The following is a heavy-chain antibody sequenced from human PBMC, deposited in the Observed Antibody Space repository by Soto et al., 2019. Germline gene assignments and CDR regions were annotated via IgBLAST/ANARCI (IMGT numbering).Heavy chain of an antibody. V-gene: IGHV6-1*01. CDR3: ARKSLRRGYCTNGVCFGTYYYVMDV. Sequence: PSQTLSLTCAISGDSVSSNSAAWNWIRQSPSRGLEWLGRTYYRSKWYNDYAVSVKSRITINPDTSKNQFSLQLNSVTPEDTAVYYCARKSLRRGYCTNGVCFGTYYYVMDVWGQGTTVTVSS. CDR1: GDSVSSNSAA. D-gene: IGHD2-8*01. CDR2: TYYRSKWYN. J-gene: IGHJ6*02.